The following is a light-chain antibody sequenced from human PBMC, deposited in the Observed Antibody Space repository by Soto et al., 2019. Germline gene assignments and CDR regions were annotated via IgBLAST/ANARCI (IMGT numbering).Light chain of an antibody. CDR3: SSYAGSNMI. CDR2: DVT. J-gene: IGLJ2*01. Sequence: QSALTQPPSASGSPGQSVTISCTGTSSDVGAYRYVSWYQQHPGKAPKLLIYDVTKRPSEVPDRFSGSKSGNTASLTVSGLQAEDEADYYCSSYAGSNMIFGGGTKLTVL. V-gene: IGLV2-8*01. CDR1: SSDVGAYRY.